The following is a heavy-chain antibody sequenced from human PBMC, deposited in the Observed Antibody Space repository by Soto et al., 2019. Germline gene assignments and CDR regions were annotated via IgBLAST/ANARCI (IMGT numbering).Heavy chain of an antibody. Sequence: EVQLVESGGGLVQPGGSLRLSCVASGVTFSNYWMHWVRQAPVKVLVWVSRINTDGSTTAFADSVKGRLTLSRDNAKHTVYLQLTSLSGEYKAAYYCARGIRNYYGMDVSGQGTTVTVSS. D-gene: IGHD2-15*01. J-gene: IGHJ6*02. V-gene: IGHV3-74*01. CDR3: ARGIRNYYGMDV. CDR1: GVTFSNYW. CDR2: INTDGSTT.